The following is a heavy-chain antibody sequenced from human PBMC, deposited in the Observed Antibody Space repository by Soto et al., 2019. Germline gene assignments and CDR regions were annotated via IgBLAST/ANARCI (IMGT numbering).Heavy chain of an antibody. CDR3: ASLQSSAWYKTSFDF. CDR2: ISSSST. CDR1: GFSFSTFG. Sequence: EVQLVESGGGLEQPGGSLRLSCAASGFSFSTFGMNWVRQAPGKGLEWVSYISSSSTYYADSVKGRFTISRDEAKNSLFLQMNSLRAEDTAVYYCASLQSSAWYKTSFDFWGQGTLVTVSS. D-gene: IGHD6-19*01. V-gene: IGHV3-48*01. J-gene: IGHJ4*02.